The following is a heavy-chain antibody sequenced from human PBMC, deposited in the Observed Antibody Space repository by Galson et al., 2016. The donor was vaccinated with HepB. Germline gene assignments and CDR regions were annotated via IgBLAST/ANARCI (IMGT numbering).Heavy chain of an antibody. Sequence: ETLSLTCTVSGGSISSSNYFWGWIRQPPGKGLELIGNFYNSGSTSYNPSLQSRVTISVDTSKNRISLKLSSVTAADTAVYHCARLYCSSTSCCGYCGMDVWGQGTTVTVSS. CDR1: GGSISSSNYF. J-gene: IGHJ6*02. CDR3: ARLYCSSTSCCGYCGMDV. D-gene: IGHD2-2*01. V-gene: IGHV4-39*01. CDR2: FYNSGST.